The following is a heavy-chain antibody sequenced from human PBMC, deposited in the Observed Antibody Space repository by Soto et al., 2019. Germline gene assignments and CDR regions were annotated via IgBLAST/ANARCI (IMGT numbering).Heavy chain of an antibody. D-gene: IGHD5-18*01. Sequence: GGSLRLSCTVSGFSFTNSYINWVRQAPGKGLEWVSILYSSGTTYYADSVRGRFTVSRDDSKNTLFLHMNSLRADDTAVYYCARDWSKFSYNYPYYYAMDAWGQGTTVTVSS. CDR1: GFSFTNSY. CDR3: ARDWSKFSYNYPYYYAMDA. V-gene: IGHV3-53*01. CDR2: LYSSGTT. J-gene: IGHJ6*02.